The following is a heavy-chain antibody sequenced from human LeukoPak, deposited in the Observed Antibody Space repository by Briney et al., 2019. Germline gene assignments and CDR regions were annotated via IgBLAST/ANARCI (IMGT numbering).Heavy chain of an antibody. J-gene: IGHJ4*02. CDR3: ARLHGRPSMAPLRRKDEYYFDY. Sequence: SETLSLTCTVSGDSSSHYWTRIRQPAGKGLEWIGRISTTGSTNYNPSLKSRVTISVDTSKNQFSLKLTSVTAADTAVYYCARLHGRPSMAPLRRKDEYYFDYWGQGTLVTVSS. V-gene: IGHV4-4*07. CDR1: GDSSSHY. CDR2: ISTTGST. D-gene: IGHD6-6*01.